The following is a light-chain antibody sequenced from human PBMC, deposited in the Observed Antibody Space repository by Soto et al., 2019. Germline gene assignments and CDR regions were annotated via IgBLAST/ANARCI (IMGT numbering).Light chain of an antibody. Sequence: CGASQSVSSRFLAWYQQKPGRAPRVLIYDASTRATGIPDRFSGSGSGTDFTLTISRLEPEDLALYYSQLYAGSPVRFAQGTRLEIK. V-gene: IGKV3D-20*01. CDR2: DAS. CDR3: QLYAGSPVR. J-gene: IGKJ5*01. CDR1: QSVSSRF.